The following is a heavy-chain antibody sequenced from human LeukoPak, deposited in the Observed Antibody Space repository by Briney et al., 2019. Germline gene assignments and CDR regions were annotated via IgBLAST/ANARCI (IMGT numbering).Heavy chain of an antibody. CDR2: IIPIFGTA. Sequence: ASVKVSCKASGGTFSSYAISWVRQAPGQGLEWVGGIIPIFGTANYAQKFQGRVTITADESTSTAYMELSSLRSEDTAVYYCASSITIFGVVTTTGGFDYWGQGTLVTVSS. J-gene: IGHJ4*02. CDR3: ASSITIFGVVTTTGGFDY. D-gene: IGHD3-3*01. CDR1: GGTFSSYA. V-gene: IGHV1-69*01.